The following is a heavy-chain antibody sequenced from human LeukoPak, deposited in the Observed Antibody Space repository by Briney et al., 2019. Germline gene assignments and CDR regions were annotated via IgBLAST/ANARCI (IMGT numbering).Heavy chain of an antibody. CDR3: ARGAPPDF. CDR2: ISKDGSST. J-gene: IGHJ4*02. V-gene: IGHV3-74*01. CDR1: ASSFSSNW. Sequence: GGSLRLSCAASASSFSSNWMHWVRQAPGKGLVWVSRISKDGSSTNYADSVKGRFTISRDNSRTFLYLQMDSLRLEDTAVYYCARGAPPDFWGQGTLVTVSS.